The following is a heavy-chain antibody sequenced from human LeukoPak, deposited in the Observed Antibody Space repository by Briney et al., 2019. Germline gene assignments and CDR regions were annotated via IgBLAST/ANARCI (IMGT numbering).Heavy chain of an antibody. CDR1: GFTFSSYA. CDR3: ASLYYYYYVMDV. V-gene: IGHV3-23*01. CDR2: ISTNGGST. Sequence: RGSLRLSCAASGFTFSSYAMSWVRQAPGKGLEWVSGISTNGGSTYYADSVKGRFTISRDNSKNTLYLQMNSLRAEDTAVYYCASLYYYYYVMDVWGQGTTVTVSS. J-gene: IGHJ6*02.